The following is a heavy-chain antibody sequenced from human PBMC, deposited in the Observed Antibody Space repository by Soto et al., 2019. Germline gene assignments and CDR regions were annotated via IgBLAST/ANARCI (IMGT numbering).Heavy chain of an antibody. Sequence: GASVKVSCKASGGTFSSYAISWVRQAPGQGLEWMGGIIPIFGTANYAQKFQGRVTITADESTSTAYMELSSLRSEDTAVYYCARPLVTYYYDSSDLGAFDIWGQGTMVT. CDR3: ARPLVTYYYDSSDLGAFDI. CDR2: IIPIFGTA. V-gene: IGHV1-69*13. J-gene: IGHJ3*02. D-gene: IGHD3-22*01. CDR1: GGTFSSYA.